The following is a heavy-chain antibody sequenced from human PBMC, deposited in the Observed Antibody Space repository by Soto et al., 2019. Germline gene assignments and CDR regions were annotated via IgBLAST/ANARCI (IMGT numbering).Heavy chain of an antibody. V-gene: IGHV4-34*01. J-gene: IGHJ4*02. CDR1: GGSFSGYY. CDR2: INHSGST. CDR3: ARGGMKWWPLKGDGLYYFDY. Sequence: SETLSLTFAVYGGSFSGYYWSWIRQPPGKGLEWIGEINHSGSTNYNPSLKSRVTISVDTSKNQFSLKLSSVTAADTAVYYCARGGMKWWPLKGDGLYYFDYWGQGTLVTVSS. D-gene: IGHD2-8*01.